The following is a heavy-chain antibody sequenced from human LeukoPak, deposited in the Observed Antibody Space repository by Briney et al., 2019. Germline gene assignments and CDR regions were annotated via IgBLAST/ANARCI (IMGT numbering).Heavy chain of an antibody. J-gene: IGHJ3*02. D-gene: IGHD3-10*01. V-gene: IGHV3-33*06. CDR3: AKDQGNIGLATPDAFDI. CDR1: GFTFSSYG. CDR2: IWDDGSNK. Sequence: GGSLRLSCAASGFTFSSYGMHWVRQAPGKGLEWVAVIWDDGSNKYYADSVKGRFTISRDNSKNTMYLQMNSLRAEDTAVYYCAKDQGNIGLATPDAFDIWGQGTMVTVSS.